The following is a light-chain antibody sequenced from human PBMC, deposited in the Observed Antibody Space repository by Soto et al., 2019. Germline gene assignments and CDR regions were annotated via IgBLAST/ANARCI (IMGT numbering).Light chain of an antibody. CDR2: HAS. J-gene: IGKJ4*01. CDR3: QQYNKWPLT. CDR1: QSVSSN. Sequence: EIVMTQSPATLSVSPGERATLSCRASQSVSSNLAWYQQKPGQALRLLIYHASTRATGIPARFSGSGSGTEFTLTISSLQSEDFAVYYCQQYNKWPLTFGGGTKVEIK. V-gene: IGKV3-15*01.